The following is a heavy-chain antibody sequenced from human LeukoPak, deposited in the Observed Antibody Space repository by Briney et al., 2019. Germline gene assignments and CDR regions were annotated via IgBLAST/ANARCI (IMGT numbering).Heavy chain of an antibody. CDR1: GGSISSYY. V-gene: IGHV4-4*07. D-gene: IGHD6-13*01. CDR3: ARGPIPAPYSSSWYFDY. CDR2: IYTSGST. Sequence: SETLSLTCTVSGGSISSYYWSWIRQPAGKGLEWIGLIYTSGSTNYNPSLKSRVTMSVDTSKNQFSLKLSSVTAADTAVYYCARGPIPAPYSSSWYFDYWGQGTLVTVSS. J-gene: IGHJ4*02.